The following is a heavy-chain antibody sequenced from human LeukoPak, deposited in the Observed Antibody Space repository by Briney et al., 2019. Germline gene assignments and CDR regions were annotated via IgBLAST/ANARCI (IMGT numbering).Heavy chain of an antibody. CDR3: ARDLTHCSGGRCHTSPNDC. Sequence: GGSLRLSCVASGFTLGNYWMHWVRQAPGKGLVWVSHINTDGSSTNYADSVKGRFTISRDNARNTLCLQMNSVRVEDTGVYYCARDLTHCSGGRCHTSPNDCWGQGTQVTVSS. V-gene: IGHV3-74*01. J-gene: IGHJ4*02. D-gene: IGHD2-15*01. CDR2: INTDGSST. CDR1: GFTLGNYW.